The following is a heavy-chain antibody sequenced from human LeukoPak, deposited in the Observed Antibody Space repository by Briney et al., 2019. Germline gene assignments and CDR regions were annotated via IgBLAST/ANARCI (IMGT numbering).Heavy chain of an antibody. CDR1: GGSISSYY. J-gene: IGHJ4*02. Sequence: SETLSLTCTVSGGSISSYYWIWIRQHPGKGLEWIGYIYQSGSTYYNPSLKSRVTISVDTSKNQFSLKLSSVTAADTAVYYCARGFRGTADYWGQGTLVTVSS. V-gene: IGHV4-59*06. CDR3: ARGFRGTADY. D-gene: IGHD1-1*01. CDR2: IYQSGST.